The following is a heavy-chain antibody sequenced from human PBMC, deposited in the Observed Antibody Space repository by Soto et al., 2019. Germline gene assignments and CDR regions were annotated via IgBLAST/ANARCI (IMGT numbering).Heavy chain of an antibody. CDR2: IYYSGST. CDR3: ARDILTGRMGMDV. V-gene: IGHV4-4*02. CDR1: GGSTSRSNW. Sequence: SETLSLTCAVSGGSTSRSNWCSWVRQPPGKGLEWIGDIYYSGSTNYNPSLRSRVTISLDKSKKQFSLKLSSVTAADTAVYYCARDILTGRMGMDVWGQGTTVTVSS. D-gene: IGHD3-9*01. J-gene: IGHJ6*02.